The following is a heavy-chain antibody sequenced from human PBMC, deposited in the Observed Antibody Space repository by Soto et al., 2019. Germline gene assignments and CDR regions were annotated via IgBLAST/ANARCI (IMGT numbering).Heavy chain of an antibody. J-gene: IGHJ4*02. Sequence: ASVKVSCKASECTFTGYYLHWVRQAPGQGLEWMGWINPNGGGTIYAQKFQGRLTMTRDTSITTVYMELSRLRSDDTAFYYCATSSDWSPLLDYWGQGTLVTVSS. CDR2: INPNGGGT. CDR1: ECTFTGYY. CDR3: ATSSDWSPLLDY. V-gene: IGHV1-2*02. D-gene: IGHD6-19*01.